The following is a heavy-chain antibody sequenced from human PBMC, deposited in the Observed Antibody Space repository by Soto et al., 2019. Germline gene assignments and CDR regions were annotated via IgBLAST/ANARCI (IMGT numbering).Heavy chain of an antibody. CDR2: IYYSGST. J-gene: IGHJ6*03. V-gene: IGHV4-39*01. CDR1: SDSMSSSTYY. CDR3: ASLLSDQNYYYYYMDV. Sequence: SETLSLTCTVSSDSMSSSTYYWGWIRQPPGKGLEWIGSIYYSGSTYYNPSLKSRVTISVDTSKNQFSLKLSSVTAADTAVYYCASLLSDQNYYYYYMDVWGKGTTVTVSS. D-gene: IGHD2-15*01.